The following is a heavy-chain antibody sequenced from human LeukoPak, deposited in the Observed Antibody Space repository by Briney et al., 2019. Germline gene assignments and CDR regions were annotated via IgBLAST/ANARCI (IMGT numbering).Heavy chain of an antibody. CDR1: GYIFTHNW. CDR2: IYPGDSDT. J-gene: IGHJ4*02. D-gene: IGHD3-10*01. CDR3: ARQTRDGSGSRGYSFDF. Sequence: PGESLKIPCKGSGYIFTHNWIGWVRQMPGKGLEWMGIIYPGDSDTRYSPSFEGQVTISVDKSISTAYLQWSSLKASDTAMYYCARQTRDGSGSRGYSFDFWGQGTLVTVSS. V-gene: IGHV5-51*01.